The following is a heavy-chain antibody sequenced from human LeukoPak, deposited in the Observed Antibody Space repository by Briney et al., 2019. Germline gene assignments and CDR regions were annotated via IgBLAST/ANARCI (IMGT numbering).Heavy chain of an antibody. D-gene: IGHD3-10*01. Sequence: PSETLSLTCTVSGGSISSYYWSWIRQPPGKGLEWIGYIYYSGSTNYNPSLKSRVTISVDTSKNQFSLKLSSVTAADTAVFYCASSVVRGVPHYWGQGTLVTVSS. CDR2: IYYSGST. V-gene: IGHV4-59*01. CDR3: ASSVVRGVPHY. CDR1: GGSISSYY. J-gene: IGHJ4*02.